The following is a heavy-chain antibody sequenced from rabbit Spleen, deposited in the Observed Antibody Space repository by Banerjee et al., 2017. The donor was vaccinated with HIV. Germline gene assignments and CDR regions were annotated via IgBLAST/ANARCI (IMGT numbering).Heavy chain of an antibody. CDR2: MNTGSSST. D-gene: IGHD8-1*01. Sequence: QSLEESGGGLVKPEGSLTLTCKASGFDFSSYGISWVRQAPGKGLELIGCMNTGSSSTWYASWAKGRFTISKTSSTTVTLQMASLTAADTATYFCARGGNSLYTSFNLWAQAPSSPS. CDR1: GFDFSSYG. J-gene: IGHJ4*01. CDR3: ARGGNSLYTSFNL. V-gene: IGHV1S40*01.